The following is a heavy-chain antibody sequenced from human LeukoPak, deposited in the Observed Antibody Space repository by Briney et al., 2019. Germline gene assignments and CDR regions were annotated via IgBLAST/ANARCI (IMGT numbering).Heavy chain of an antibody. CDR1: GFTFSSYW. CDR2: IKEDGSEK. Sequence: GSLRLSCAASGFTFSSYWMSWVRQAPGKGLEWVANIKEDGSEKFYVDSVKGRFTISRDNDKNSLDLQMNSLRDEDTAVYYCARELSSGWPGTYWGQGTLVTVSS. CDR3: ARELSSGWPGTY. J-gene: IGHJ4*02. V-gene: IGHV3-7*03. D-gene: IGHD6-19*01.